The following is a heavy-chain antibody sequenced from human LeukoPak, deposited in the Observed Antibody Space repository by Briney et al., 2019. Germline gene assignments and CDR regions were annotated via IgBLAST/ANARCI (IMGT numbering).Heavy chain of an antibody. V-gene: IGHV3-20*04. CDR1: ALSIYDYG. Sequence: GGSLRLSCVASALSIYDYGMSWVRHAPGKGLEWISGIDWSGGAISYSDSVKGRFTISRDNTKNSLYLQMTSLRVDDTAVYYCARDLSASWYSLAYWGQGTLVTVSS. J-gene: IGHJ4*02. CDR2: IDWSGGAI. D-gene: IGHD6-13*01. CDR3: ARDLSASWYSLAY.